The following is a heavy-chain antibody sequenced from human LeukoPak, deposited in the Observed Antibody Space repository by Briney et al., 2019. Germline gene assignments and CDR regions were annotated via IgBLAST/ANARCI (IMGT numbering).Heavy chain of an antibody. J-gene: IGHJ4*02. CDR1: GFTFSSYG. Sequence: GGSLRLSCAASGFTFSSYGMSWVRQAPGKGLEWVSAISGSGGSTYYADSVKGRFTISRDNSKNTLYLQMNSLRAEDTAVYYCAKTNRYSGSYPIGPPDYWGQGTLVTVSS. CDR3: AKTNRYSGSYPIGPPDY. V-gene: IGHV3-23*01. CDR2: ISGSGGST. D-gene: IGHD1-26*01.